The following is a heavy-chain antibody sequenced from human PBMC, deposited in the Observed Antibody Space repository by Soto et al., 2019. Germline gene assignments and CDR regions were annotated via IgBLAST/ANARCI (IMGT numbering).Heavy chain of an antibody. V-gene: IGHV4-38-2*01. D-gene: IGHD4-17*01. CDR2: IYHSGTT. CDR1: GYSIGSASY. CDR3: ARAFYGGYAAYYYGMDV. J-gene: IGHJ6*02. Sequence: SETLSLTCAVSGYSIGSASYLGWILQSPWKGLEWIGNIYHSGTTYYNPSLESRVTISVDTSNNHFSLKLNSVSAADTAVYYCARAFYGGYAAYYYGMDVWGQGTTVTVSS.